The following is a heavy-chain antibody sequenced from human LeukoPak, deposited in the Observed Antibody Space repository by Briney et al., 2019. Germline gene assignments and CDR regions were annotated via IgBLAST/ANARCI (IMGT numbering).Heavy chain of an antibody. J-gene: IGHJ4*02. CDR3: ARDYQHDY. Sequence: AASVKVSCTASGYTFTNYAMHWVRQAPGQRLEWMGWISAGNGNTKYSQKFQGRVSITRDTSASTAYMELSSLRSEDTAVYYCARDYQHDYWGQGTLVTVSS. V-gene: IGHV1-3*01. CDR1: GYTFTNYA. CDR2: ISAGNGNT.